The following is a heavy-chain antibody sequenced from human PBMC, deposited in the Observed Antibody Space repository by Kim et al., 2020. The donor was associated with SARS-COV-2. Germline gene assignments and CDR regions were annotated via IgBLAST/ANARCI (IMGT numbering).Heavy chain of an antibody. CDR2: IYYSGST. Sequence: SETLSLTCTVSGGSVSSGSYYWSWIRQPPGKGLEWIGYIYYSGSTNYNPSLKSRVTISVDTSKNQFSLKLSSVTAADTAVYYCARAVAAAGTPYYYYGM. J-gene: IGHJ6*01. CDR3: ARAVAAAGTPYYYYGM. V-gene: IGHV4-61*01. CDR1: GGSVSSGSYY. D-gene: IGHD6-13*01.